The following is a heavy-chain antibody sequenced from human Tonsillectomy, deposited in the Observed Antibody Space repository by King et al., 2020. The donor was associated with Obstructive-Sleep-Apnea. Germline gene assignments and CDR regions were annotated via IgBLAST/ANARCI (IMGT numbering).Heavy chain of an antibody. D-gene: IGHD3-22*01. V-gene: IGHV4-30-4*01. Sequence: QLQESGPGLVKPSQTLSLTCTVSGGSISSGDYYWSWIRQPPGKGLEWIGYIYYSGSTYYNPSLKSRVTISVDTSKNQFSLKLSSVTAADTAVYYCATLADYYDSSGYRGAFDYWGHGTLVTVSS. J-gene: IGHJ4*01. CDR2: IYYSGST. CDR3: ATLADYYDSSGYRGAFDY. CDR1: GGSISSGDYY.